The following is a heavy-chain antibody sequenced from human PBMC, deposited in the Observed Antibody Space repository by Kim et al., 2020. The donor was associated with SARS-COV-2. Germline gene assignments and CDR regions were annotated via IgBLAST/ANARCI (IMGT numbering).Heavy chain of an antibody. CDR3: ARLNGYSYGYGEC. J-gene: IGHJ4*02. Sequence: SETLSLTCTVSGGSISNYYWSWIRQPPGKGLEWIGYIYYTGSTNYNPSLKSRVTISVDTSKNQFSLKLSSVTAADTAVYYCARLNGYSYGYGECWGQGTLVTVSS. CDR2: IYYTGST. D-gene: IGHD5-18*01. V-gene: IGHV4-59*08. CDR1: GGSISNYY.